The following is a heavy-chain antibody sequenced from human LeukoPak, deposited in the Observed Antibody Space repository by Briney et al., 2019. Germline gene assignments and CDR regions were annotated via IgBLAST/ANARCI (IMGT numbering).Heavy chain of an antibody. CDR1: GGSFSDYY. Sequence: SETLSLTCAVYGGSFSDYYWSWIRQPPGKGLEWIAEINHSGTSNYSPSLKSRVTISVDTSKNQFSLKLNSVTAADTAVYYCARHGVATWFDPWDQGTLVTVSS. CDR2: INHSGTS. D-gene: IGHD2-15*01. J-gene: IGHJ5*02. V-gene: IGHV4-34*01. CDR3: ARHGVATWFDP.